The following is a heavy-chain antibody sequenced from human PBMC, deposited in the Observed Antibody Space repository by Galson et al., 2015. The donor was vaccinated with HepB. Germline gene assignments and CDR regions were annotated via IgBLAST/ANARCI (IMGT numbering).Heavy chain of an antibody. J-gene: IGHJ6*02. CDR1: GFTFSSYS. CDR2: ISSSSSYI. V-gene: IGHV3-21*01. D-gene: IGHD3-3*01. Sequence: SLRLSCAASGFTFSSYSMNWVRQAPGKGLEWVSSISSSSSYIYYADSVKGRFTISRDNAKNSLYLQMNSLRAEDTAVYYCARDLYTIFGLSPGMDVWGQGTTVTVSS. CDR3: ARDLYTIFGLSPGMDV.